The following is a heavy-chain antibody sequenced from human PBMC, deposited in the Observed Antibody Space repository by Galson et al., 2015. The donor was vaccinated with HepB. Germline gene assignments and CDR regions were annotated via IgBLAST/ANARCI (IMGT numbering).Heavy chain of an antibody. Sequence: VSFISSSSNYIYYADSVKGRFTISRDNAKNSLYLQMNSLRAEDTAVYYCARDRAVAGTFSLFEHWGQGTLVTVSS. CDR2: ISSSSNYI. V-gene: IGHV3-21*01. J-gene: IGHJ1*01. CDR3: ARDRAVAGTFSLFEH. D-gene: IGHD6-19*01.